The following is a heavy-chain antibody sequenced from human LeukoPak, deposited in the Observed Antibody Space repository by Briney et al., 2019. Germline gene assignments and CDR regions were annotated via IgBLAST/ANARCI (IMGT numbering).Heavy chain of an antibody. Sequence: GASVTVSCKASGGTFSSYTISWVRQAPGQGLEWMGRVIPILGIANYGQKFQGRVTITADKSTSTAYMELSSLRSEYTDVYYCARGPWAYGSESQRRPDAFDIWGQGTMVTVSS. D-gene: IGHD3-10*01. V-gene: IGHV1-69*02. CDR2: VIPILGIA. CDR1: GGTFSSYT. J-gene: IGHJ3*02. CDR3: ARGPWAYGSESQRRPDAFDI.